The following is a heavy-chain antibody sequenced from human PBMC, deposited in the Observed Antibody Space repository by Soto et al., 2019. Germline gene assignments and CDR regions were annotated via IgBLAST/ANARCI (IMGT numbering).Heavy chain of an antibody. J-gene: IGHJ4*02. CDR3: ARDRLGVSVTGGGFDS. D-gene: IGHD2-8*01. CDR2: ISPCNGNT. Sequence: ASVKVSCKASGYTFSNFGLSWVRQAPGQGLELMGWISPCNGNTNYAQKLQGRLTMTTDTSTSTAYMELRSLRSDDTAVYYCARDRLGVSVTGGGFDSWGQGTLVTVSS. V-gene: IGHV1-18*01. CDR1: GYTFSNFG.